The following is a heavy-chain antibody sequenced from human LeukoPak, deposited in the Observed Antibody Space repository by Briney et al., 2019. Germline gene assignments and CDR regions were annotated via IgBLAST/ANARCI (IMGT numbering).Heavy chain of an antibody. CDR3: ATHSSGWYVFDY. CDR2: IYYSGST. D-gene: IGHD6-19*01. V-gene: IGHV4-39*07. Sequence: SETLSLTCTVSGGSISSSSYYWGWIRQPPGKGLEWIGSIYYSGSTNYNPSLKSRVTISVDTSKNQFSLKLSSVTAADTAVYYCATHSSGWYVFDYWGQGTLVTVSS. J-gene: IGHJ4*02. CDR1: GGSISSSSYY.